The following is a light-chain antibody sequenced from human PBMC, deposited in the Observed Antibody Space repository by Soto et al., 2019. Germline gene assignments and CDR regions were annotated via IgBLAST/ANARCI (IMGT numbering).Light chain of an antibody. Sequence: EIVLTQSPGTLSLSPGERATLSCRASQSVNSTFLAWYQQKPGQAPRLLIYGASSRATGIPDRFSGSGSGTEFTLTIIRLEPEDYAVYYCRQYGSSTRTFGPGTTVDI. CDR2: GAS. CDR1: QSVNSTF. CDR3: RQYGSSTRT. J-gene: IGKJ3*01. V-gene: IGKV3-20*01.